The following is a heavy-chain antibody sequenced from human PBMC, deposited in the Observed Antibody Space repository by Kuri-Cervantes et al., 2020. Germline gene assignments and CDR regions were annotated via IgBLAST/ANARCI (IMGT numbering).Heavy chain of an antibody. CDR2: IYWDDDK. CDR1: GFSLTTSGLG. D-gene: IGHD2-21*02. J-gene: IGHJ5*02. Sequence: SGPTLVKPTQTLTLTCTFSGFSLTTSGLGVVWIRQPPRKAREWLALIYWDDDKRYSPSLKSRLTVTKDTSKNQVVLTMTNMYPVDTATYYCAHYTYCGADCWFDPWGQGTLVTVSS. V-gene: IGHV2-5*02. CDR3: AHYTYCGADCWFDP.